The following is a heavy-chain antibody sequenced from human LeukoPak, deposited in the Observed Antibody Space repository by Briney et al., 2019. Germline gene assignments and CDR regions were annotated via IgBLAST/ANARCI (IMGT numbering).Heavy chain of an antibody. CDR3: ARDSAVDCSGGSCYSDFQH. D-gene: IGHD2-15*01. V-gene: IGHV3-21*01. Sequence: GGSLRLSCPASGFTFSSYSMNWVRQAPGKGLEWVSSISSSSSYIYYADSVKGRFTISRDNAKNSLYLQMNSLRAEDTAVYYCARDSAVDCSGGSCYSDFQHWGQGTLVTVSS. CDR1: GFTFSSYS. J-gene: IGHJ1*01. CDR2: ISSSSSYI.